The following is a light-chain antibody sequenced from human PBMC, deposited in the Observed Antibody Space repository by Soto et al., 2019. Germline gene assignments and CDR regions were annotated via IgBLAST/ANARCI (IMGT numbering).Light chain of an antibody. Sequence: QSGLTQPASVSGSPGQSITISCTGTSSDVGGYNFVSWYQQHPDKAPKLMIYEVTNRPSGVSNRFSGSKSGNTASLTISGLQAEDEADYYCSSYTNTNTWVFGGGTKVTVL. CDR3: SSYTNTNTWV. CDR2: EVT. V-gene: IGLV2-14*01. J-gene: IGLJ3*02. CDR1: SSDVGGYNF.